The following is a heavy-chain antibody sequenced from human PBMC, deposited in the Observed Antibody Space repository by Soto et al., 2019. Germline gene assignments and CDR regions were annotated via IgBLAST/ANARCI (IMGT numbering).Heavy chain of an antibody. CDR2: IIPIFGTA. Sequence: GASVKVSCKASGGTFSSYAISRVRQAPGQGLEWMGGIIPIFGTANYAQKFQGRVTITADESTSTAYMELSSLRSEDTAVYYCARDGVAVAGSYYYYVMDVWGQGTSVTVSS. D-gene: IGHD6-19*01. J-gene: IGHJ6*02. CDR1: GGTFSSYA. V-gene: IGHV1-69*13. CDR3: ARDGVAVAGSYYYYVMDV.